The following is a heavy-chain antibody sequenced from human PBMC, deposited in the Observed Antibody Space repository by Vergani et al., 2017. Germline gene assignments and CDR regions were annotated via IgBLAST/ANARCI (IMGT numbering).Heavy chain of an antibody. CDR3: AIGDYGILTGYRY. CDR1: GYTFSNYY. CDR2: INPSGGHT. V-gene: IGHV1-46*03. Sequence: QVQVVQSGAEVKKSGASVKVSCKTSGYTFSNYYMHWVRQAPGQGLEWMGIINPSGGHTNYAQKFQGRVTMTRDTSKSTVYMELSSLRSEDTAIYYCAIGDYGILTGYRYWGQGTLVTVSA. D-gene: IGHD3-9*01. J-gene: IGHJ4*02.